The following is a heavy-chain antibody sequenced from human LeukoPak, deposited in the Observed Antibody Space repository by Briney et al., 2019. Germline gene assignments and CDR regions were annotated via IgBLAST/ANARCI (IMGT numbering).Heavy chain of an antibody. CDR1: GFTFIMFD. J-gene: IGHJ4*02. CDR3: AGIAAAGTGSHFDH. CDR2: IRYDGSNK. V-gene: IGHV3-30*02. Sequence: GRSLKLSCAASGFTFIMFDMHWVRKAPGKGLEWVAFIRYDGSNKYYADSVKGRFTISRDNSKNTLYLQMNSLRSEDTAVYYCAGIAAAGTGSHFDHWGQGTLVTVSS. D-gene: IGHD6-13*01.